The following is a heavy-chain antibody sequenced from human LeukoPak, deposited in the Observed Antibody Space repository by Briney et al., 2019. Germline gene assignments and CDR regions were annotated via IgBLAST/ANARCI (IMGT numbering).Heavy chain of an antibody. Sequence: SSVTVSCKASGGTFSSYAISWVRQAPGQGLEWMGRVIPILGIANYAQKSQGRVTITADKSPSTAYMELSSLRSEDTAVYYFARGAYSGYDSVSYWFDPWGQGTLVTV. CDR1: GGTFSSYA. CDR2: VIPILGIA. D-gene: IGHD5-12*01. J-gene: IGHJ5*02. V-gene: IGHV1-69*04. CDR3: ARGAYSGYDSVSYWFDP.